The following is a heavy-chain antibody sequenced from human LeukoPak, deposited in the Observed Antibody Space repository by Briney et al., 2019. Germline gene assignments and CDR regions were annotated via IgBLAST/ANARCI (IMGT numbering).Heavy chain of an antibody. Sequence: GGSLRLSCAASGFTFSSYAMHWVRQAPGKGLEWVAVISYDGSNKYYADSVKGRSTISRDNSKNTLYLQMNSLRAEDTAVYYCARDLGITGTTPFSYWGQGTLVTVSS. CDR1: GFTFSSYA. V-gene: IGHV3-30-3*01. J-gene: IGHJ4*02. CDR3: ARDLGITGTTPFSY. D-gene: IGHD1-20*01. CDR2: ISYDGSNK.